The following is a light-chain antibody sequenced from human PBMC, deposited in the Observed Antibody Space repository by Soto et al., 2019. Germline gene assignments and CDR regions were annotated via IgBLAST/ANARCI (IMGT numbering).Light chain of an antibody. J-gene: IGKJ5*01. Sequence: IVMTQSPATLSVSPGESPTLSYRDRQSVSTNLTWHQQKPGQAPRIPMYDASTRATGISARFSGSGSGTEFTLTISSLQSEDFAVYYCQQYHNWTITFGQGTRLDIK. CDR3: QQYHNWTIT. V-gene: IGKV3-15*01. CDR1: QSVSTN. CDR2: DAS.